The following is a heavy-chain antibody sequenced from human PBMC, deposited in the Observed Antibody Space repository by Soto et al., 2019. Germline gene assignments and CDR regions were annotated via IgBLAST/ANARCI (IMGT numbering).Heavy chain of an antibody. Sequence: SETLSLTCTVSGGSISSYYWSWIRQPPGKGLGWIGYIYYSGSTNYNPSIKSRVTISVDTSKNQFSLKLSSVTTADTAVYYCARADPAIFGVYFDYWGQGTLVTVSS. V-gene: IGHV4-59*01. J-gene: IGHJ4*02. CDR3: ARADPAIFGVYFDY. CDR2: IYYSGST. D-gene: IGHD3-3*01. CDR1: GGSISSYY.